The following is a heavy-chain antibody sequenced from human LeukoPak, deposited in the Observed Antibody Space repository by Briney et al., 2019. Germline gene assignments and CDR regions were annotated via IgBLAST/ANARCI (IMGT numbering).Heavy chain of an antibody. Sequence: SETLSLTCTVSGGSISDYYWSWIRRPPGKGLEWIGYTHYSGYINYNPSLKSRVTISVDTSKNQFSLKLSSVTAADTAVYYCASESVALAGIDYWGQGTLVTVSS. D-gene: IGHD6-19*01. CDR3: ASESVALAGIDY. CDR2: THYSGYI. J-gene: IGHJ4*02. V-gene: IGHV4-59*08. CDR1: GGSISDYY.